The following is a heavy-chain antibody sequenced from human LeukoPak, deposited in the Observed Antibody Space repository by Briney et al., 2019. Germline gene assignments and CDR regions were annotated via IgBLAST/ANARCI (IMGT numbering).Heavy chain of an antibody. Sequence: ASVKVSCKASGGTFSSYAISWVRQAPGQGLEWMGRIIPILGIANYAQKFQGRVTITADKSTSTAYMELSSLRSEDTAVYYCASLRDYGDCALRLNWFDPWGQGTLVTVSS. V-gene: IGHV1-69*04. D-gene: IGHD4-17*01. CDR2: IIPILGIA. CDR3: ASLRDYGDCALRLNWFDP. CDR1: GGTFSSYA. J-gene: IGHJ5*02.